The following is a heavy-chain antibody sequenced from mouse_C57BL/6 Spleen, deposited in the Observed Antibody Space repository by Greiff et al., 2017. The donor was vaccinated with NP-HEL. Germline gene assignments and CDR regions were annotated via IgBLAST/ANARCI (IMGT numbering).Heavy chain of an antibody. Sequence: EVKLQESGGGLVQPGGSMKLSCAASGFTFSDSWMDWVCQSPEKGLEWVAEISNKANNHSTYYAVSVKGRFTISSEDSKSNVYLQMNSLRAEDTGIYYCTRKYDYAMDYWGQGTSVTVSS. CDR2: ISNKANNHST. CDR1: GFTFSDSW. V-gene: IGHV6-6*01. D-gene: IGHD2-14*01. J-gene: IGHJ4*01. CDR3: TRKYDYAMDY.